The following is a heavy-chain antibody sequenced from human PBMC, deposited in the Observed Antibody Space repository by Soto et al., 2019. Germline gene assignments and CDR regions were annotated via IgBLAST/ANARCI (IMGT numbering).Heavy chain of an antibody. J-gene: IGHJ3*02. CDR2: ISAGSRSI. D-gene: IGHD3-10*01. CDR3: ARSTPGNPFDI. CDR1: GFTFSTYT. Sequence: EVQLVESGGGLVEPGGSLRLSCAASGFTFSTYTMNWVRQAPGKGLEWVSSISAGSRSIYYTDSLKGRSTVSRDNSKNSLYLQINSLQAVDTAVYYCARSTPGNPFDIWGQGTMVTVSS. V-gene: IGHV3-21*01.